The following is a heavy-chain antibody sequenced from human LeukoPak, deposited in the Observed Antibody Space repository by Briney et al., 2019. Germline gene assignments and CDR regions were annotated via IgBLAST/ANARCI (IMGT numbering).Heavy chain of an antibody. V-gene: IGHV4-59*01. CDR1: GDSISSYS. D-gene: IGHD3-22*01. Sequence: PSETLSLTCTVSGDSISSYSWSWLRQPPGKGLEWIGYIYYTGSTKYNPSLKSRVTMSVDTSENQFSLKLSSMTPADTAVYYCARGYYDGTCFGYWGQGTLVTVSS. CDR3: ARGYYDGTCFGY. J-gene: IGHJ4*02. CDR2: IYYTGST.